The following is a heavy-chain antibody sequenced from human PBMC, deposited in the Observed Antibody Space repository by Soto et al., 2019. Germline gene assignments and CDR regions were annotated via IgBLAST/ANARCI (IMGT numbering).Heavy chain of an antibody. CDR1: GFSFSIYT. V-gene: IGHV3-21*01. J-gene: IGHJ4*02. D-gene: IGHD2-21*02. CDR3: ASARVVTTSPDIY. Sequence: ELQLVQSGGGLVKPGGSLRLSCADSGFSFSIYTMNWVRQAPGKGLEWVSSIDSSSSTIYYADSVKGRFTISRDNAKNSLYLQMHSLRVADTAVYYCASARVVTTSPDIYWGQGTLVTVSS. CDR2: IDSSSSTI.